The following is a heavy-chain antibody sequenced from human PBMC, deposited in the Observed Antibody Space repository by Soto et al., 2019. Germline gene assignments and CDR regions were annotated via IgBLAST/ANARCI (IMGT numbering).Heavy chain of an antibody. CDR2: IWYDGSNK. J-gene: IGHJ4*02. D-gene: IGHD6-13*01. CDR3: AGWGIAAGDY. Sequence: QVQLVESGGGVVQPGRSLRLSCAASGFTFSSYGMHWVRQAPGKGLEWVAVIWYDGSNKYYADSVKRRFTISSDNSKNTLHLQMNSLGAGDRAVYYCAGWGIAAGDYWGQGTLVTVSS. V-gene: IGHV3-33*01. CDR1: GFTFSSYG.